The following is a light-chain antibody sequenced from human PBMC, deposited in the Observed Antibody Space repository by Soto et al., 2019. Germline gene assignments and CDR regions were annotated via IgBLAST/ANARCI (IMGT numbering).Light chain of an antibody. CDR3: HQYRTSTLT. Sequence: EIVLTQSPGTLSLSPGERATLSCRASQSVGTTYVAWYQQKPGLTPRLLIYGASKRATGIPDRFSGSGSGTDFTLTISSLEPEDFALYYCHQYRTSTLTFGQGTKVEI. V-gene: IGKV3-20*01. J-gene: IGKJ1*01. CDR2: GAS. CDR1: QSVGTTY.